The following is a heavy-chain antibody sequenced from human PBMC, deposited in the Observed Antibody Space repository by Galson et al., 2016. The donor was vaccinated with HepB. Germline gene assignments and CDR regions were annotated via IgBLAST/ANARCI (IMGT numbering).Heavy chain of an antibody. J-gene: IGHJ4*02. CDR3: AQDLYDHWFDY. D-gene: IGHD3-16*01. V-gene: IGHV3-30*02. Sequence: SLRLSCAASGFSLNTFGTHWVRQAPGTGPEWVAYLRFDGTSTYYGDSVMGRFTISRDISTNTINLQMNSLRAEDTGLYYCAQDLYDHWFDYWGQGTPVVVSS. CDR1: GFSLNTFG. CDR2: LRFDGTST.